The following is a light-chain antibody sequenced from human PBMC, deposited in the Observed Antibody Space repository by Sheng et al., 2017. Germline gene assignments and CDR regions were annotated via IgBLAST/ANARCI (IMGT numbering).Light chain of an antibody. CDR1: QNIKNSIY. CDR2: GAS. J-gene: IGKJ5*01. V-gene: IGKV3-20*01. CDR3: QQYGSSPLT. Sequence: EIVLTQSPGTLSLFPGERATLSCRASQNIKNSIYLAWYQQKPGQAPRLLIYGASSRATGIPDRVSGSGSGTDFTLTISRLEPEDSAVYYCQQYGSSPLTFGQGTRLEIK.